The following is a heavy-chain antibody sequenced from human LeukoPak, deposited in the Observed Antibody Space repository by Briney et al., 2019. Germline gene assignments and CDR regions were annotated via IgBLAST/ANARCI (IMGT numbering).Heavy chain of an antibody. Sequence: SETLSLTCAVYGGSISSYYWSWIRQPAGKGLEWIGRIYTSGSTNYNPSLKSRVTVSVDTSKNQFSLKLSSVTAADTAVYYCAVCSVTGRAFDIWGQGTMVTVSS. D-gene: IGHD3-10*02. CDR3: AVCSVTGRAFDI. CDR2: IYTSGST. CDR1: GGSISSYY. J-gene: IGHJ3*02. V-gene: IGHV4-59*10.